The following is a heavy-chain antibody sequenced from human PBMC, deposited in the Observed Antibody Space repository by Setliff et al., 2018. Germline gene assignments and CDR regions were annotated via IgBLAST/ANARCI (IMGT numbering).Heavy chain of an antibody. D-gene: IGHD5-18*01. Sequence: SETLSLTCTVSGDSISSSSYYWGWIRQPPGKGLEWIGSISNSGSTNYNPSLKSRVTISVDTSKNQFSLKLSSVTAADTAVYYCARSIGLWFVDWGQGTLVTVSS. J-gene: IGHJ4*02. CDR2: ISNSGST. V-gene: IGHV4-39*07. CDR1: GDSISSSSYY. CDR3: ARSIGLWFVD.